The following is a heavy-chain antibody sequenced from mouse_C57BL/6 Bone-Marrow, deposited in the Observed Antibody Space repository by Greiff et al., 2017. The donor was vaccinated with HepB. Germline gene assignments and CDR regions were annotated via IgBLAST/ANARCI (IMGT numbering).Heavy chain of an antibody. CDR2: IYPGSGST. CDR3: ARWDFDV. Sequence: QVQLKESGAELVKPGASVKMSCKASGYTFTSYWITWVKQRPGQGLEWIGDIYPGSGSTNYNEKFKSKATLTVDTSSSTAYMQLSSLTSEDSAVYYCARWDFDVWGTGTTVTVSS. V-gene: IGHV1-55*01. CDR1: GYTFTSYW. J-gene: IGHJ1*03.